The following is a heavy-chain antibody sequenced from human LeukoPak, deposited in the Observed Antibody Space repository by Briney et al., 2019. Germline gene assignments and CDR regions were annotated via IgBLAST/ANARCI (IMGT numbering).Heavy chain of an antibody. Sequence: SETLSLTCTVSGDSISSSSDYCGWIRQSPGKGLEWIGTIYYSVSTCYDPALKSRVTISIDTSKNQFSLKLKSVTAADTAVYYCARPKVGDGDYAGNWFDPWGQGILVTVSS. J-gene: IGHJ5*02. CDR1: GDSISSSSDY. V-gene: IGHV4-39*01. D-gene: IGHD4-17*01. CDR3: ARPKVGDGDYAGNWFDP. CDR2: IYYSVST.